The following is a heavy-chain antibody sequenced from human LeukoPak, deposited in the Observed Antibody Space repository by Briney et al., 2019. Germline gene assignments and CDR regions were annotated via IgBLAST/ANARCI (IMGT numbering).Heavy chain of an antibody. V-gene: IGHV5-51*01. CDR3: ARSWVAGYGTVLDY. Sequence: GASLKISCKGSGYTFTSYWIGWVRQMPGKGLEWMGIIYPGDSDTRYSPPFQGQVTISADKSTNTAYLQWSSLEASDTAMYYCARSWVAGYGTVLDYWGQGTLVTVSS. CDR2: IYPGDSDT. D-gene: IGHD6-19*01. J-gene: IGHJ4*02. CDR1: GYTFTSYW.